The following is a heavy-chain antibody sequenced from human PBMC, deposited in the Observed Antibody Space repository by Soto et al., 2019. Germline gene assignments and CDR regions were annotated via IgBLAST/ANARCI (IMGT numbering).Heavy chain of an antibody. J-gene: IGHJ4*02. D-gene: IGHD3-22*01. CDR2: IKQDGSHK. V-gene: IGHV3-7*01. CDR3: ARGSSVYDSSGYAFDF. Sequence: PGGSLRLSCAASGFTFSNYWMSWVRQAPGKGLEWVANIKQDGSHKFYVDSVKGRFTMSRDNAENSLYLQMSSLGAEDTAVYYCARGSSVYDSSGYAFDFPGQGSLVTVSS. CDR1: GFTFSNYW.